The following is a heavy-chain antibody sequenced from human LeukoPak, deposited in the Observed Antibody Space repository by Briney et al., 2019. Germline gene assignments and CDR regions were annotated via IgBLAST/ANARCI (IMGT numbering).Heavy chain of an antibody. CDR3: ARSVDY. J-gene: IGHJ4*02. V-gene: IGHV4-34*01. CDR2: INHSGST. CDR1: GGSFSGYY. Sequence: SETLSLTCAVYGGSFSGYYWSWIRQPPGKGLEWIGEINHSGSTNYNPSLKSRVTISVDTSKNQFSLKLSSVTAADTAVYYCARSVDYWGQGTLVTVSS.